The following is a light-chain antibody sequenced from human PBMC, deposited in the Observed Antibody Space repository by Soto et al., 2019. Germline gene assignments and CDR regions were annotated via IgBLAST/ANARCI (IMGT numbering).Light chain of an antibody. CDR3: QQYGSSSIT. Sequence: EIVLTQSPDTLSLSPGETATLSCRASQSVSSNLAWYQQKPGQAPRLLIYGASSRATGIPDRFSGSGSGTDFTLTISRLEPEDFAVYYCQQYGSSSITFGQGTRLEIK. J-gene: IGKJ5*01. V-gene: IGKV3-20*01. CDR1: QSVSSN. CDR2: GAS.